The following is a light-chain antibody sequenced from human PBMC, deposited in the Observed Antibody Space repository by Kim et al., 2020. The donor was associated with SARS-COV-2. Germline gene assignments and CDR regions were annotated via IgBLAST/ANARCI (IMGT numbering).Light chain of an antibody. V-gene: IGLV3-21*03. J-gene: IGLJ2*01. Sequence: PGKTAMITCGGNKIGSKSVHWNQQKPGQAPLLVFYDDSDRPSGIPERFSGSNSGNTAALTISRVEAGDEDDYYCQVWDSSSDHPVVFGGGTQLTVL. CDR3: QVWDSSSDHPVV. CDR2: DDS. CDR1: KIGSKS.